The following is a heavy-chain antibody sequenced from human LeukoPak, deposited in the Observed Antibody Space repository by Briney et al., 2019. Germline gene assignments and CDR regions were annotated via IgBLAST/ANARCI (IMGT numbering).Heavy chain of an antibody. CDR1: GYSLSSGYY. V-gene: IGHV4-38-2*01. CDR3: ASEKTGYCSGGSCYGWFDP. CDR2: IYHSGST. D-gene: IGHD2-15*01. J-gene: IGHJ5*02. Sequence: SETLSLTCAVSGYSLSSGYYWGWIRQPPWKGLEWIGSIYHSGSTYYNPSLKSRVTISVDTSKNQFSLKLSSVTAADTAVYYCASEKTGYCSGGSCYGWFDPWGQGTLVTVSS.